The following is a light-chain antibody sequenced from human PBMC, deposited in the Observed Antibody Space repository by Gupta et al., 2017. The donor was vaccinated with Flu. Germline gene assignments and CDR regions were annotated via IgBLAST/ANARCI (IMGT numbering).Light chain of an antibody. Sequence: SYELTQPPSVPVSPGQTASITCSGDKLGDKYACWYQQKPGQSPVLAIYQDSRRPSGIPERFSGSNSGNTATLTISGTQAMDEADYYCQAWDSSTVVFGGGTKLTVL. CDR3: QAWDSSTVV. V-gene: IGLV3-1*01. J-gene: IGLJ2*01. CDR1: KLGDKY. CDR2: QDS.